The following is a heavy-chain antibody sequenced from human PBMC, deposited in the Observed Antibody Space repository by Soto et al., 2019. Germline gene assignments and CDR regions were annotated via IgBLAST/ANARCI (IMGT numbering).Heavy chain of an antibody. D-gene: IGHD3-16*01. J-gene: IGHJ3*02. CDR1: GVSISSGGYY. Sequence: QVQLQESGPGLVKPSQTLSLTCTVSGVSISSGGYYWSWIRQHPGKGLEWIGYIYYSGSTYYNPSLKSRVTISVDTSKNQFSLKLSSVTAADTAVYYCARDWGPSVTPGAFDIWGQGTMVTVSS. V-gene: IGHV4-31*03. CDR2: IYYSGST. CDR3: ARDWGPSVTPGAFDI.